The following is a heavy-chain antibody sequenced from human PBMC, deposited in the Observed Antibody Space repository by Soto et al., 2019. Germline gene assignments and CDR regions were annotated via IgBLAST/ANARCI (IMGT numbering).Heavy chain of an antibody. Sequence: GGSLRLSCAASGFTFSSYEMNGVRQAPGKGLEWVSYISSSGSTIYYADSVKGRFTISRDNDKNSLYLQMNSLRAEDTAVYYCAREDTAIGRSFDYWGQGTLVTVSS. CDR1: GFTFSSYE. J-gene: IGHJ4*02. V-gene: IGHV3-48*03. CDR2: ISSSGSTI. CDR3: AREDTAIGRSFDY. D-gene: IGHD5-18*01.